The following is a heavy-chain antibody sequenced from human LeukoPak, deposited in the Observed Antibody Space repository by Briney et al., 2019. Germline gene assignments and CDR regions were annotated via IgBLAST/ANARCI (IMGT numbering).Heavy chain of an antibody. CDR3: ARDQQLDWFDP. Sequence: GASVKVSCKTSGYSFNKFGVTWVRQAPGQGLEWMGWINTNTGNPTYAQGFTGRFVFSLDTSVSTAYLQISSLKAEDTAVYYCARDQQLDWFDPWGQGTLVTVSS. D-gene: IGHD6-13*01. CDR2: INTNTGNP. CDR1: GYSFNKFG. J-gene: IGHJ5*02. V-gene: IGHV7-4-1*02.